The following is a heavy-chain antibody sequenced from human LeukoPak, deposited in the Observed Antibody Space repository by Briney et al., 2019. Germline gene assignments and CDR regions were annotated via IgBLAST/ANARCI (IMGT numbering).Heavy chain of an antibody. J-gene: IGHJ4*02. Sequence: PGGSLRLSCAASGFTFSSYAMSWVRQAPGKGLEWISAISGSGGSTYYADSVKGRFTISRDNSKNTLYLQMNSLRAEDTAVYYCAKKRASSSGPAWFDYWGQGTLVTVSS. D-gene: IGHD6-13*01. CDR3: AKKRASSSGPAWFDY. V-gene: IGHV3-23*01. CDR1: GFTFSSYA. CDR2: ISGSGGST.